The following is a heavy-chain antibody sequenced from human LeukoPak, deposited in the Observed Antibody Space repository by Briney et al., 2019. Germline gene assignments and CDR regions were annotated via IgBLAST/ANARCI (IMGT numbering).Heavy chain of an antibody. CDR1: GGSFSGYY. CDR3: ARLQRGYCSGGSCYSRYYDYYMEV. V-gene: IGHV4-34*01. J-gene: IGHJ6*03. D-gene: IGHD2-15*01. Sequence: PSETLSLTCAVYGGSFSGYYWSWLPQPPGKGLVGIGEINHSGSTNHNPPLKRRVTISVDTSKNQFCLKLSSVTAADTAVYYCARLQRGYCSGGSCYSRYYDYYMEVWGKGTTVTVSS. CDR2: INHSGST.